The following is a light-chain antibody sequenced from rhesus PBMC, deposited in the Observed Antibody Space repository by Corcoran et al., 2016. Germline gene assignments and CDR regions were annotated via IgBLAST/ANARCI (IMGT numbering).Light chain of an antibody. Sequence: DIQMTQSPSSLSASVGDTVTITCRASQGISRYLNWFQQKPGKAPKLLIYAATTLQSGVPSRFSGRGSGTDFTLTISSLQPEDFATDYCQQYKSYPTFGQGTKVEIK. CDR2: AAT. CDR3: QQYKSYPT. V-gene: IGKV1-28*02. CDR1: QGISRY. J-gene: IGKJ1*01.